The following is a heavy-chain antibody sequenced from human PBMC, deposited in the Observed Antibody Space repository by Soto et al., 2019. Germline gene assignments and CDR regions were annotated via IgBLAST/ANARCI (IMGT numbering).Heavy chain of an antibody. V-gene: IGHV3-30*04. Sequence: GGSLRLSCAASGFTFSNYTMHWVRQAPGKGLEWVALISYDEIDKYFADAVKGRFTISRDNSKNTLYLQMDSLRAEDTAVYYCAGRSGSSDYWGRGTLVTVSS. J-gene: IGHJ4*02. CDR2: ISYDEIDK. D-gene: IGHD3-10*01. CDR3: AGRSGSSDY. CDR1: GFTFSNYT.